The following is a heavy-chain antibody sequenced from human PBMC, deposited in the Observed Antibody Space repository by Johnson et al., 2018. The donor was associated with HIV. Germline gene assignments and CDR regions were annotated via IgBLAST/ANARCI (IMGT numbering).Heavy chain of an antibody. CDR2: ISYDGSNK. J-gene: IGHJ3*02. V-gene: IGHV3-30-3*01. D-gene: IGHD6-19*01. CDR3: ARDIIAVAGYDAFDI. Sequence: QVQLVESGGGVVQAGRSLRLSCAASGFTFSSYAMHWVRQAPGKGLEWVAIISYDGSNKYYADSVKGRFTISRDNSKNTLYLQMNSLRAEDTAVYYCARDIIAVAGYDAFDIWGQGTMVTVSS. CDR1: GFTFSSYA.